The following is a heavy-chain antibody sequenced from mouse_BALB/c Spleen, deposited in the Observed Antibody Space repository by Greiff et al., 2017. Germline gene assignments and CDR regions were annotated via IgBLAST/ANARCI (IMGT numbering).Heavy chain of an antibody. V-gene: IGHV5-17*02. CDR1: GFTFSSFG. J-gene: IGHJ3*01. CDR3: ARTEFAY. Sequence: EVMLVESGGGLVQPGGSRKLSCAVSGFTFSSFGMHWVRQAPEKGLEWVAYISSGSSTIYYADTVKGRFTISRDNPKYTLFLQMTSLRSEDTAMYYCARTEFAYWGQGTLVTVSA. CDR2: ISSGSSTI.